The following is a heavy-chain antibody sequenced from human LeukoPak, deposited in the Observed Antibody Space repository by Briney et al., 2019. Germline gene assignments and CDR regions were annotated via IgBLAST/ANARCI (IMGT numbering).Heavy chain of an antibody. J-gene: IGHJ4*02. Sequence: GGSLRLSCAASGFTLSSHWMSWVRQAPGKGLEWVANINQDGSAKYYVDSVKGRFTISRDNAKNSLYLQMNSLRAEDTAVYYCARGAMYYYDSSGYYYIFDYWGQGTLVTVSS. D-gene: IGHD3-22*01. CDR2: INQDGSAK. CDR3: ARGAMYYYDSSGYYYIFDY. V-gene: IGHV3-7*04. CDR1: GFTLSSHW.